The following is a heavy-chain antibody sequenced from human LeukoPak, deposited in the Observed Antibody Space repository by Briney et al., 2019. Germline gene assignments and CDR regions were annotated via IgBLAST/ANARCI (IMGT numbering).Heavy chain of an antibody. J-gene: IGHJ4*02. Sequence: SGTLSLTCTVSGGSTSSSNYYWGWIRQPPGKGLEWIGGIHYSGNTYYNPSLKSRVTITVDTSKNQFSLKLSSVTAADTAVYYCARLGAGPTYYDFWSGYSSFYFDYWGQGTLVTVSS. CDR1: GGSTSSSNYY. CDR3: ARLGAGPTYYDFWSGYSSFYFDY. V-gene: IGHV4-39*01. D-gene: IGHD3-3*01. CDR2: IHYSGNT.